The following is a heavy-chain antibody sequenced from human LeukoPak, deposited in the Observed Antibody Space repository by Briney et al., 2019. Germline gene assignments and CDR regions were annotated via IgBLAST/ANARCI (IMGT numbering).Heavy chain of an antibody. CDR1: GFTVSSNY. V-gene: IGHV3-66*01. J-gene: IGHJ4*02. D-gene: IGHD2-8*01. Sequence: GGSLRLSCAASGFTVSSNYMSWVRQAPGKGLEWVSVIYTSGSTYYADSVKGRFTISRDNSQNTLDLQMNSLRTEDTAVYYCTKGLWAGVSAARDWGQGALVTVSS. CDR3: TKGLWAGVSAARD. CDR2: IYTSGST.